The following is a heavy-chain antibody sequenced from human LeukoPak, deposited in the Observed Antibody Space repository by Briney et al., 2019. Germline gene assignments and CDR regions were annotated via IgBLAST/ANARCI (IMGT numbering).Heavy chain of an antibody. J-gene: IGHJ3*01. D-gene: IGHD4-23*01. CDR1: GFTFSISW. CDR3: GKDPNGNFIGAFDF. CDR2: ISGSGGST. V-gene: IGHV3-23*01. Sequence: GGSLRLSCAASGFTFSISWMHRVRQAPGKGLAWVSAISGSGGSTYYADSVKGRFTISRDNSKNTLYLQMNSLRAEDTAVYYCGKDPNGNFIGAFDFWGQGTMVTVSS.